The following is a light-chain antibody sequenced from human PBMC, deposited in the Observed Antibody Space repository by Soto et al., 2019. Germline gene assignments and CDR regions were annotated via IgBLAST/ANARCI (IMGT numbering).Light chain of an antibody. CDR2: DDS. V-gene: IGKV1-5*01. J-gene: IGKJ1*01. CDR3: KKYNSYSWT. CDR1: QSISSW. Sequence: IQVAQSPSTLSASVGDRVTITYRASQSISSWLAWYQKKPGKDTKFLIYDDSSLESGVPSRFSGSGSGTEFTITVSSLQYDDFATYYCKKYNSYSWTFGQGTKVDIK.